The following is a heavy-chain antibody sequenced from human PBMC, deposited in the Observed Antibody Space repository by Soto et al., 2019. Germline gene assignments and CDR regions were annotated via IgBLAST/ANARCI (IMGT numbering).Heavy chain of an antibody. D-gene: IGHD5-12*01. CDR1: GVTFNNHA. V-gene: IGHV1-69*01. CDR3: VRGQMREMATILRDKGFDP. Sequence: QVQLGQSGAEVKKPGSSVKVSCKASGVTFNNHAINWVRQAPGQGLEWMGGIITIFGTSDYAQKFQGRVTIAADESTSSADMELSSLISEDTDLYYWVRGQMREMATILRDKGFDPWGQGTLVTVSS. J-gene: IGHJ5*02. CDR2: IITIFGTS.